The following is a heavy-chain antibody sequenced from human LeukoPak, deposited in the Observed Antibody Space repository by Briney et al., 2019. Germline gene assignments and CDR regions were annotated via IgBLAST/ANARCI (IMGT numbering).Heavy chain of an antibody. CDR3: ARDFYYDSSGYYYGY. CDR1: GFTFSSYW. CDR2: IKQDGSEK. V-gene: IGHV3-7*01. D-gene: IGHD3-22*01. J-gene: IGHJ4*02. Sequence: GGSLRLSCAASGFTFSSYWMSWARQAPGKGLEWVANIKQDGSEKYYVDSVKGRFTISRDNAKNSLYLQMNSLRAEDTAVYYCARDFYYDSSGYYYGYWGQGTLVTVSS.